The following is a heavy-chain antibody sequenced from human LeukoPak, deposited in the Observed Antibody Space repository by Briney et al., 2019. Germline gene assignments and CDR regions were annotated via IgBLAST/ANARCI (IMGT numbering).Heavy chain of an antibody. CDR1: GFNFDGYV. J-gene: IGHJ4*02. CDR2: ISWNSGNI. V-gene: IGHV3-9*01. D-gene: IGHD6-19*01. Sequence: GGSLRLSCAASGFNFDGYVMHWVRQAPGKGLEGVSGISWNSGNIGYADSVKGRFTISRDNAKNSLYLQMNSLRAEDTALYYCAKEYRIGSGWYDYWGQGTLVTVSS. CDR3: AKEYRIGSGWYDY.